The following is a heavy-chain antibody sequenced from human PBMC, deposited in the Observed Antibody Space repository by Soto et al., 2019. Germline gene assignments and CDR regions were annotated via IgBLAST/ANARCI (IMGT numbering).Heavy chain of an antibody. CDR3: ARPDSSSWAAPFGS. Sequence: TLSLTCTVSGGSISSGDYYWSWIRQPPGKGLEWIGSIYYSGSTYYNPSLKSRVTISLDTSKNQFSLKLTSVTAADTAVYYCARPDSSSWAAPFGSWGQGTLVTVSS. CDR1: GGSISSGDYY. CDR2: IYYSGST. D-gene: IGHD6-13*01. J-gene: IGHJ4*02. V-gene: IGHV4-30-4*01.